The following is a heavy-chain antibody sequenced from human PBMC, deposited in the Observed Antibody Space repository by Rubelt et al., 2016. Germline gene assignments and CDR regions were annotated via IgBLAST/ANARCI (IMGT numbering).Heavy chain of an antibody. V-gene: IGHV3-9*01. CDR1: GFTFKDYA. CDR2: ISWNRGTI. CDR3: ARDHDFWSGHNYGMDV. J-gene: IGHJ6*02. Sequence: CVASGFTFKDYAMHWVRQGPGRGLEWGEGISWNRGTIGYAESGKGRYIISRRNSKNTLYLQMNSLTSEDTAVYYCARDHDFWSGHNYGMDVWGQGTTVTVSS. D-gene: IGHD3-3*01.